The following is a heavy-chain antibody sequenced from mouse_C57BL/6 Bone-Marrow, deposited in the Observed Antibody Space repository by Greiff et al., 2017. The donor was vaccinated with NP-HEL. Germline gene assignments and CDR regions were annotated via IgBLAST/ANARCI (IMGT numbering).Heavy chain of an antibody. J-gene: IGHJ2*01. CDR3: ARDSNWGYFDY. CDR2: SRNKANDYTT. Sequence: VQLMESGGGLVQSGRSLRLSCATSGFTFSDFYMEWVRQAPGKGLEWIAASRNKANDYTTEYSASVKGRFIVSRDTSQSILYLQMNALRAEDTAIYYCARDSNWGYFDYWGQGTTLTVSS. D-gene: IGHD4-1*02. CDR1: GFTFSDFY. V-gene: IGHV7-1*01.